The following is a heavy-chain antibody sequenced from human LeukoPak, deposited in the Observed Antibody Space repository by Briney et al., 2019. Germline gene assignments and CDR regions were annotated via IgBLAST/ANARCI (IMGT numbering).Heavy chain of an antibody. CDR3: ARSRAPTADPDAFDI. V-gene: IGHV3-30*02. Sequence: GGSLRLSCVASGFSFRNYGMHWVRQAPGKGLEWVTFIRSDSSYKYYADSVRGRFTISRDNSKNSLYLQMSSLRPEDTALYYCARSRAPTADPDAFDIWGQGTMVTVSS. CDR1: GFSFRNYG. J-gene: IGHJ3*02. CDR2: IRSDSSYK. D-gene: IGHD1-14*01.